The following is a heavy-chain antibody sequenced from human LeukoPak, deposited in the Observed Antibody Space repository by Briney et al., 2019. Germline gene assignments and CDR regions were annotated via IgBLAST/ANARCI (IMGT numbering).Heavy chain of an antibody. CDR3: ARASNWNGVIFDY. V-gene: IGHV4-39*07. Sequence: SETPSLTCTVSGGSISSSSYYWGWLRQPPGKGLEWIGSIYYSGCTYYNPSLKSRVTISVDTSKNQFSLKLSSVTAADTAVYYCARASNWNGVIFDYWGQGTLVTVSS. D-gene: IGHD1-1*01. J-gene: IGHJ4*02. CDR2: IYYSGCT. CDR1: GGSISSSSYY.